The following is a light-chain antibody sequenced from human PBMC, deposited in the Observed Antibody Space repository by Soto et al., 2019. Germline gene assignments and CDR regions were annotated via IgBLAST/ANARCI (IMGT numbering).Light chain of an antibody. CDR2: AAS. Sequence: DIQMTQSQSSLSASVGDRVTITCRASQSISSYLNWYQQKPGKAPKLLIYAASSLQSGVPSRFSGSGSGTDFTLTISSLQPEDFATYYCQQSYSTAQTFGPGTKVDIK. CDR3: QQSYSTAQT. V-gene: IGKV1-39*01. CDR1: QSISSY. J-gene: IGKJ3*01.